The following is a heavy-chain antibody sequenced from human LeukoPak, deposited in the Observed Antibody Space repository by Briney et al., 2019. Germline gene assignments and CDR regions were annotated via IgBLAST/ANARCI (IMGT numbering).Heavy chain of an antibody. CDR3: ARDRAVDAGGFDF. Sequence: SETLSLTCTVSGDSISSGDFYWSWVRQPPAKGLKWIAYIHHSGSAFYSRSLKRRVTISVDSSKNQFSLRLTSVTAADTAVYFCARDRAVDAGGFDFWGQGTLVTVSP. CDR1: GDSISSGDFY. CDR2: IHHSGSA. D-gene: IGHD5-18*01. V-gene: IGHV4-30-4*01. J-gene: IGHJ4*02.